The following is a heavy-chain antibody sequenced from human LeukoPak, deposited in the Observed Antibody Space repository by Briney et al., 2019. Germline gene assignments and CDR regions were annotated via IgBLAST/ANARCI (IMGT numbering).Heavy chain of an antibody. CDR1: GCTFSSYA. CDR3: ARSLSGSYVFPYYFDY. Sequence: ASVKVSCKASGCTFSSYAISWVRQAPGQGLEWMGRIIPILGIANYAQKFQGRVTITADKSTSTAYMELSSLRSEDTAVYYCARSLSGSYVFPYYFDYWGQGTLVTVSS. V-gene: IGHV1-69*04. CDR2: IIPILGIA. D-gene: IGHD1-26*01. J-gene: IGHJ4*02.